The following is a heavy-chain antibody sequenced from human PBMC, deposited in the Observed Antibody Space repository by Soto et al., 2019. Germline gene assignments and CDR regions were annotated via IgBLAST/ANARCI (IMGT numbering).Heavy chain of an antibody. CDR2: SNHRGST. Sequence: QVQLQQWGAGLLKPSETLSLTCAVYGGSFSGYYWSWIRQPPGKGLEWIGESNHRGSTNYNPSLKSRVTRSVDTSKNQFSLKLNSVTAADTAVYYCARALGYTYGHLPIDFWGQGTLLTVSS. D-gene: IGHD5-18*01. CDR3: ARALGYTYGHLPIDF. J-gene: IGHJ4*02. CDR1: GGSFSGYY. V-gene: IGHV4-34*01.